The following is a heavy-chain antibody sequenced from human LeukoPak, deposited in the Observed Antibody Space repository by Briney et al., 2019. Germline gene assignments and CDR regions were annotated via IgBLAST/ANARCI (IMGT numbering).Heavy chain of an antibody. CDR3: AREYSSPSGFDY. J-gene: IGHJ4*02. Sequence: KPSETLSLTCAVYGGSFSGYYWSWIRQPPGKGLEWIGEINHSGSTNYNPSLKSRVTISVDTSKNQFSLKLSSVTAADTVVYYCAREYSSPSGFDYWGQGTLVTVSS. CDR2: INHSGST. CDR1: GGSFSGYY. D-gene: IGHD6-6*01. V-gene: IGHV4-34*01.